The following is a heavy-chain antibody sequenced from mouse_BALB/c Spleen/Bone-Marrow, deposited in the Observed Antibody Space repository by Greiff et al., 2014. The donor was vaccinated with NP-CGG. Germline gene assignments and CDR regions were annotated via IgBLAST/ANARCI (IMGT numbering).Heavy chain of an antibody. V-gene: IGHV1-61*01. CDR3: ARLEGNCGSTFAY. J-gene: IGHJ3*01. Sequence: QVQLKESGAELARPGASVKLSCKASGYSFTSYWMNWVKQRPGHGLEWIGMIHPSDTETRLNQRFKDKATLTVDKSSSTAYMQLNSPTSEDSAVYYCARLEGNCGSTFAYWGQGTLVTVSA. CDR2: IHPSDTET. CDR1: GYSFTSYW. D-gene: IGHD1-1*01.